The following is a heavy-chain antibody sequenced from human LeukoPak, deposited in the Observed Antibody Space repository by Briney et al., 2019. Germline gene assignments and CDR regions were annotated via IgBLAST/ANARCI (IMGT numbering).Heavy chain of an antibody. J-gene: IGHJ4*02. D-gene: IGHD3/OR15-3a*01. Sequence: GGSLRLSCAASGFTLSSYSMNWVRQAPGKGLEWVSSISSTSSYKYYADSVKGRFTISRDNAKNSLYLQMNSRRADDTAVYYCARDPWTSDYWGQGTLVTVSS. CDR3: ARDPWTSDY. CDR2: ISSTSSYK. CDR1: GFTLSSYS. V-gene: IGHV3-21*01.